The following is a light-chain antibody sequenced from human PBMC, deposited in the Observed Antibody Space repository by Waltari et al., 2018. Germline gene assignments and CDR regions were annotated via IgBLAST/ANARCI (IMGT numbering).Light chain of an antibody. CDR1: SSDVGGYKY. CDR3: SSYAGTDNFVV. Sequence: QSALTQPASVSGSPGQSITISCTGSSSDVGGYKYVSWYQQHPGKAPKLIIFDVSGRPFGVSTRFSGSKSGNTASLTISGLQAEDEADYYCSSYAGTDNFVVFGGGTKLTVL. CDR2: DVS. V-gene: IGLV2-14*03. J-gene: IGLJ2*01.